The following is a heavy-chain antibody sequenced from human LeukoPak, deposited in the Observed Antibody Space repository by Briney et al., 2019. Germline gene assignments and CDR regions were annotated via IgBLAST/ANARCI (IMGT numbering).Heavy chain of an antibody. CDR2: ISAYNGNT. CDR3: ARVVVLPAALFPLDY. J-gene: IGHJ4*02. CDR1: GYTFTSYG. V-gene: IGHV1-18*01. Sequence: GASVKVSCKASGYTFTSYGISWVRQAPGQGLEWMGWISAYNGNTNYAQKLQGRVTMTTDTSTSTAYMELRSLRSDDTAVYYCARVVVLPAALFPLDYWGQGTLVTVSS. D-gene: IGHD2-2*01.